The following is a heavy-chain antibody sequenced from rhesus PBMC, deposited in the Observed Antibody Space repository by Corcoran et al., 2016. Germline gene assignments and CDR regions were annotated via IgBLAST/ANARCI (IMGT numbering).Heavy chain of an antibody. J-gene: IGHJ4*01. CDR2: ISGSSGST. D-gene: IGHD3-3*01. CDR1: GGSISSSNW. V-gene: IGHV4-65*01. CDR3: ARGLIDY. Sequence: QVQLQESGPGLVKPSETLSLTCAVSGGSISSSNWWSWIRQPPGKGLEWIGYISGSSGSTYYNPSLKSRVTISIDTSKNPFSLKLSSVTAADTAVYYCARGLIDYWGQGVLVTVSS.